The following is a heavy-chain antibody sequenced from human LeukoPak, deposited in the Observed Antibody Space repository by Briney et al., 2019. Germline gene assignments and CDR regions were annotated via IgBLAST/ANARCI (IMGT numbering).Heavy chain of an antibody. CDR3: VRHLVAPDSYGSGTYYKLYYFDS. J-gene: IGHJ4*02. CDR1: GGSISSYY. D-gene: IGHD3-10*01. CDR2: INHSGST. V-gene: IGHV4-34*01. Sequence: PSETLSLTRTVSGGSISSYYWGWIRQPPGKGLEWIGEINHSGSTNYSPSLKGRATMSVDTSKNQFSLRLSSVTAADTAVYYCVRHLVAPDSYGSGTYYKLYYFDSWGQGTLVTVSS.